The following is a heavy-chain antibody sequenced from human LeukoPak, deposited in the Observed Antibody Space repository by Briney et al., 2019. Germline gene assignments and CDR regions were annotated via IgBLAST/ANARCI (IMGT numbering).Heavy chain of an antibody. Sequence: SETLSLTCTVSGGSISSYYWSWIRQPPGKGLEWIGYIYYSGSTNYNPSLKSRVTISVDTSKNQFSLKLSSVTAADTAVYYCARADSSGSYYDYYGMDVWGQGTTVTVSS. CDR2: IYYSGST. CDR3: ARADSSGSYYDYYGMDV. CDR1: GGSISSYY. J-gene: IGHJ6*02. V-gene: IGHV4-59*08. D-gene: IGHD3-22*01.